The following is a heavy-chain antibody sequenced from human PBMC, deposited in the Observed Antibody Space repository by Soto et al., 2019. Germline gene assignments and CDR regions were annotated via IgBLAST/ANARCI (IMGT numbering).Heavy chain of an antibody. D-gene: IGHD1-1*01. V-gene: IGHV3-23*01. CDR2: ISGSGGST. Sequence: GKGLEWVSVISGSGGSTYYADSVKGRVTISKDISTNTLYLQMNSLTADDTAVFFCAKERTPYDLRSW. CDR3: AKERTPYDLRS. J-gene: IGHJ5*01.